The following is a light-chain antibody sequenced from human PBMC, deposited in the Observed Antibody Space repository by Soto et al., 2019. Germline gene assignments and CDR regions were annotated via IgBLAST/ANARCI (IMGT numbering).Light chain of an antibody. CDR3: SSYTRISTPHVL. V-gene: IGLV2-14*01. Sequence: QSALTQPASVSGSPGQSITISCTGTSSDVGDYKYVSWYQHHPGKAPKLMIYEVSNRPSGVSYRFSGSKSGNTASLTISGRQTEDEADYYCSSYTRISTPHVLFGGGTQLTVL. J-gene: IGLJ2*01. CDR2: EVS. CDR1: SSDVGDYKY.